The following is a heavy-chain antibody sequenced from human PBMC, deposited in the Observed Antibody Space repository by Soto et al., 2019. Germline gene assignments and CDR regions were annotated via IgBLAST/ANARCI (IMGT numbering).Heavy chain of an antibody. J-gene: IGHJ4*02. CDR1: SSSVSSCY. CDR2: IYYSGYT. Sequence: KPSETLSLTCTVSSSSVSSCYWNWIRQSPGKGLEWIGYIYYSGYTNYNPSLKSRITISVDTSKNQFSLKLSSVTPADTAVYYCAGGGMTTVPYWGQGTLVTVSS. D-gene: IGHD4-17*01. V-gene: IGHV4-59*02. CDR3: AGGGMTTVPY.